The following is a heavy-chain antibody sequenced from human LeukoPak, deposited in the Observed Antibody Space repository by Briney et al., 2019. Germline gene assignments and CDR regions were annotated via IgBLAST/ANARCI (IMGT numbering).Heavy chain of an antibody. CDR3: AKGGPRRASDC. J-gene: IGHJ4*02. CDR2: IWFDGGNK. V-gene: IGHV3-33*06. CDR1: GFNFNNYG. Sequence: PGGSLRLSCAASGFNFNNYGMHWVRQAPGKGLEWVALIWFDGGNKYYADSVKGRFTISRDNSKDTLYQQINSLRAEDTAVYYCAKGGPRRASDCWGQGTLVTVSS. D-gene: IGHD1-14*01.